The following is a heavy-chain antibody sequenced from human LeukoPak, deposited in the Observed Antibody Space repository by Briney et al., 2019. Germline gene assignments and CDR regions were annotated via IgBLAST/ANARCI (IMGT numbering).Heavy chain of an antibody. Sequence: PSETLSLTCTVSGGSFSSGSYYWSWIRQPPGKGLEWIGYIHNSGSTNYNPSLKSRVTISVDTSKNQFSLKLSSVTAADTAVYYRARVIAVAGNFAYWGQGTLVSVS. D-gene: IGHD6-19*01. CDR2: IHNSGST. CDR3: ARVIAVAGNFAY. J-gene: IGHJ4*02. CDR1: GGSFSSGSYY. V-gene: IGHV4-61*01.